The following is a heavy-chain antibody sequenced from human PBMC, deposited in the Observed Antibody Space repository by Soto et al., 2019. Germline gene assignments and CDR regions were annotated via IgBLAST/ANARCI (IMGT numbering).Heavy chain of an antibody. J-gene: IGHJ6*02. CDR2: ISSSSSTI. D-gene: IGHD3-16*01. V-gene: IGHV3-48*02. Sequence: GGSLRPSCAASGFTFSSYSMNWVRQAPGKGLEWVSYISSSSSTIYYAASVKGRFTISRDNAKNSLYLQMNSLRDEDTAVYYCAATFGLPRGYYYYYGMDVWGQGTTVTVSS. CDR1: GFTFSSYS. CDR3: AATFGLPRGYYYYYGMDV.